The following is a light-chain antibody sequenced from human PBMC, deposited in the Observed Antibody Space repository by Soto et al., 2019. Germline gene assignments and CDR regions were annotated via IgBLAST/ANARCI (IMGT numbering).Light chain of an antibody. Sequence: DIVMTQSPATLSVSPGERVTLSCRARQSVGSNLAWYQQKPGQAPRLLIYGASSRATGIPDRFSGSGPGTDFTLTISRLEPEDFAVYYCQQYGSSPPITFGQGTRLEI. J-gene: IGKJ5*01. CDR1: QSVGSN. V-gene: IGKV3-20*01. CDR3: QQYGSSPPIT. CDR2: GAS.